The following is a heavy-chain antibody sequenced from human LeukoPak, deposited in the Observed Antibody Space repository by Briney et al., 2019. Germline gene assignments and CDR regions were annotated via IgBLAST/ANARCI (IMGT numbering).Heavy chain of an antibody. J-gene: IGHJ6*03. D-gene: IGHD3-3*01. CDR3: ARGTIFGVYYMDA. CDR1: GFIFSNYA. V-gene: IGHV3-64*01. Sequence: GGSLRLSCAASGFIFSNYAMHWVRQAPGKGLEFVSAITSNGGSTYYANSVKGRFTISRDNSKNTLYLQMGSLRAEDTAVYYCARGTIFGVYYMDAWGKGTTVTVSS. CDR2: ITSNGGST.